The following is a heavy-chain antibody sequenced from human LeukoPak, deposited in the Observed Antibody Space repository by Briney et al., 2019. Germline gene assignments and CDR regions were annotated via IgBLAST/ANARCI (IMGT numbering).Heavy chain of an antibody. CDR3: ARHRWDYGDEKGFDY. D-gene: IGHD4-17*01. V-gene: IGHV4-39*01. Sequence: SETLSLTCTVSGGSISSSSYYWGWIRQPPGKGLEWIGSIYYSGSTYYNPSPKSRVTISVDTSKNQFSLKLSSVTAADTAVYYCARHRWDYGDEKGFDYWGQGTLVTVSS. J-gene: IGHJ4*02. CDR2: IYYSGST. CDR1: GGSISSSSYY.